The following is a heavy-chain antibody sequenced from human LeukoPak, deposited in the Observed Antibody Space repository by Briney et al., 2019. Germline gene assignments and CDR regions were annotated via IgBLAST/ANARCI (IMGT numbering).Heavy chain of an antibody. V-gene: IGHV3-30*02. CDR2: IRYDGNNK. J-gene: IGHJ4*02. CDR3: AKGVLSGSYLWPFDC. CDR1: GFTFSSYG. Sequence: GGSLRLSCAASGFTFSSYGMHWVRQAPGKGLEWVAFIRYDGNNKYYANSVKGRFTISRDNSKNTLYLQMNSLRAEDTAVYYCAKGVLSGSYLWPFDCWGQGSLVTVSS. D-gene: IGHD1-26*01.